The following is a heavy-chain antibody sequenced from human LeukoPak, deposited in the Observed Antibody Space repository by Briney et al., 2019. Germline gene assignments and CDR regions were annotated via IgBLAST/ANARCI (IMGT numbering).Heavy chain of an antibody. CDR2: ISYDGSNK. CDR3: AKGSTLRYFDWLFPVDY. CDR1: GFSFSSYG. Sequence: GGSLRLSCAASGFSFSSYGMSWVRQAPGKGLGWVAVISYDGSNKYYTDSVKGRFTISRDNSKNTLYLQMNSLRAEDTAVYYCAKGSTLRYFDWLFPVDYWGQGTLVTVSS. D-gene: IGHD3-9*01. J-gene: IGHJ4*02. V-gene: IGHV3-30*18.